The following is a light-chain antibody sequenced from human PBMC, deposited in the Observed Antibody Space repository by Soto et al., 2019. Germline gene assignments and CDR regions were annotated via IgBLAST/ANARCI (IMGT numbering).Light chain of an antibody. J-gene: IGKJ1*01. CDR3: QEYNTWPWT. V-gene: IGKV3-15*01. CDR1: QSVNNN. Sequence: ETLMTQSPATLSVSPGERATLFCRASQSVNNNLAWYQQKLGQAPRVLIYGASTRATGIPARFTGSGSGTEFILTITSLQSEDSAVYYCQEYNTWPWTFGQGTKVEFK. CDR2: GAS.